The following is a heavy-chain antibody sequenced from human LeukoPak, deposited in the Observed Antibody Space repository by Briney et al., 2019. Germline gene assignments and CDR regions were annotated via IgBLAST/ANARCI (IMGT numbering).Heavy chain of an antibody. CDR1: GFTFSNAW. D-gene: IGHD2-2*01. Sequence: PGGSLRLSCAASGFTFSNAWMSWVRQAPGKGLEWVGRIKSKTDGGTTDYAAPVKGRFTISRDDSKNTLYLQMNSLKTEDTAVYYCTTDRGKYCSSTSCYHYRGQGTLVTVSS. V-gene: IGHV3-15*01. J-gene: IGHJ4*02. CDR3: TTDRGKYCSSTSCYHY. CDR2: IKSKTDGGTT.